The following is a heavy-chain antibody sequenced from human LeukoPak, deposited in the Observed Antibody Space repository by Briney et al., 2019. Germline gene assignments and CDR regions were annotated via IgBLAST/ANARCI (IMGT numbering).Heavy chain of an antibody. CDR2: ISSTSSTI. CDR1: GFTFSSFS. D-gene: IGHD6-19*01. CDR3: ARDWSAVAAPDCFDY. V-gene: IGHV3-48*04. J-gene: IGHJ4*02. Sequence: GGSLRLSCVASGFTFSSFSMDWVRQAPGKGLEWVSYISSTSSTIYYADSVQGRFTSSRDNAKNSLYLQMNSLTAEDTAVYFCARDWSAVAAPDCFDYWGQGTLVTVSA.